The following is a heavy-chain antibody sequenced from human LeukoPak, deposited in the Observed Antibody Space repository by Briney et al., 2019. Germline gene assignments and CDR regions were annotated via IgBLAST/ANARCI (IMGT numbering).Heavy chain of an antibody. D-gene: IGHD1-14*01. CDR2: ISGGGGST. J-gene: IGHJ5*02. Sequence: GGSLRLSCAASEFTFSNYAMNWVRQAPGKGLEWVSGISGGGGSTYYADSVKGRFTISRDNSKNTLYLRLDSLRAEDTALYYCAKGSGINHYHWIDPWGQGTLVTVSS. V-gene: IGHV3-23*01. CDR1: EFTFSNYA. CDR3: AKGSGINHYHWIDP.